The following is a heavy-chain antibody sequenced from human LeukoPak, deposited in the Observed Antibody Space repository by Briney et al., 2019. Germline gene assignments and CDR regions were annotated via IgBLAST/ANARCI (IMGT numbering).Heavy chain of an antibody. CDR2: ITRSSRAI. CDR3: AGYSGRYRDY. Sequence: GESLRLSCAASGFTFSSHNMNWVRQAPGEGLEWVSSITRSSRAIFYAESVKGRFTISREDAKNTLYLQMGSLREEDTGVYFCAGYSGRYRDYWGQGNVITVSS. V-gene: IGHV3-21*01. D-gene: IGHD1-26*01. CDR1: GFTFSSHN. J-gene: IGHJ4*02.